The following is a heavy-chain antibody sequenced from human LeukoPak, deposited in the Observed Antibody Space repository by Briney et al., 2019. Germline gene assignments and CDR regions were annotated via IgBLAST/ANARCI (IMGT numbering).Heavy chain of an antibody. V-gene: IGHV3-66*02. CDR2: IYSGGST. D-gene: IGHD3-3*01. CDR3: ARDVLRFLEWTNYYMDV. CDR1: GFTVSSNY. J-gene: IGHJ6*03. Sequence: GGSLRLSCAASGFTVSSNYMSWVRQAPGKGLEWVSVIYSGGSTYYADSVKGRFTISRDNSKNTLYLQMNSLRAEDTAVYYCARDVLRFLEWTNYYMDVWGKGTTATVSS.